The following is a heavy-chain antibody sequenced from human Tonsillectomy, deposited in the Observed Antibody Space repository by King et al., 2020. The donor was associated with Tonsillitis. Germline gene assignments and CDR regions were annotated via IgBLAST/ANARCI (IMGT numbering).Heavy chain of an antibody. CDR3: ARTGAYDPTRWFEP. V-gene: IGHV5-51*01. CDR2: FYPRDSDA. D-gene: IGHD5-12*01. CDR1: GYTFATYW. J-gene: IGHJ5*02. Sequence: QLVQSGAEVKKPGESLKISCKTSGYTFATYWIGWVRQTPGKGLEWMGIFYPRDSDATYSPSFKGQVTMSADKSNSTVYLQWTSLKASDSGMYFCARTGAYDPTRWFEPWGQGTLVTVSS.